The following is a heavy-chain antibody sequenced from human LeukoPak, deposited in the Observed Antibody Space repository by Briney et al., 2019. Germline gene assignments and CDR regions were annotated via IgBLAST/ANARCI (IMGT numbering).Heavy chain of an antibody. CDR1: GFTFSSYG. J-gene: IGHJ5*02. CDR2: IRYDGSNK. D-gene: IGHD3-22*01. V-gene: IGHV3-30*02. Sequence: GGSLRLSCAASGFTFSSYGMHWVRQAPGKGLEGVAFIRYDGSNKYYADSVKGRFTISRDNSKNTLYLQMNSLRAEDTAVYYCAREGYYDSSFESWFDPWGQGTLVTVSS. CDR3: AREGYYDSSFESWFDP.